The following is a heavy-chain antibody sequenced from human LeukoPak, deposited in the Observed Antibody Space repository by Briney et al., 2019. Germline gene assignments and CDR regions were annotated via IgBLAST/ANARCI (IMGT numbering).Heavy chain of an antibody. CDR2: ISYDGSNK. CDR3: ARGEAGQFDY. Sequence: GGSLRLSCAASGFTFSSYAMHWVRQAPGKGLEWVAVISYDGSNKYYADSVKGRFTISRDNSKNTLYLQMNSLRAEDTAVYYCARGEAGQFDYWGQGTLVTVSS. D-gene: IGHD6-19*01. CDR1: GFTFSSYA. V-gene: IGHV3-30-3*01. J-gene: IGHJ4*02.